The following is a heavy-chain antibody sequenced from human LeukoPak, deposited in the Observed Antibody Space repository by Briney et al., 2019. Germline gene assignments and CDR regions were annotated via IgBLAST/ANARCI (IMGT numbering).Heavy chain of an antibody. CDR3: AKDTRYSSSSSFDY. CDR2: ISWNSGSI. CDR1: GFTFDDYA. D-gene: IGHD6-6*01. J-gene: IGHJ4*02. Sequence: GGSLRLSCAASGFTFDDYAMHWVRQAPGKGLEWVSGISWNSGSIGYADSVKGRFTISRDNAKNSLYLQMNSLRAEDTALYYCAKDTRYSSSSSFDYWGQGTLVTVSS. V-gene: IGHV3-9*01.